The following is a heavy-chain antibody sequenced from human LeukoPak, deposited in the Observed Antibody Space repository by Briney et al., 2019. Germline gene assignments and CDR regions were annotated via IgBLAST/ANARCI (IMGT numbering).Heavy chain of an antibody. V-gene: IGHV4-59*01. CDR1: GGSISSYY. J-gene: IGHJ4*02. Sequence: SETLSLTCTVSGGSISSYYWSWLRQPPGKGLEWVGYISYSGITNYNPSLKSRLTISVDPSKDLFSLKLSSVTIADTAMYYCARYRPTAATGFDYWGQGSLVTVSS. CDR2: ISYSGIT. D-gene: IGHD6-25*01. CDR3: ARYRPTAATGFDY.